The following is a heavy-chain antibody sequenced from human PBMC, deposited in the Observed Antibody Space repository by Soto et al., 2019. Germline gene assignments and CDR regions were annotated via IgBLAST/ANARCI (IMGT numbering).Heavy chain of an antibody. CDR2: IPSRGRP. V-gene: IGHV4-30-4*01. CDR3: VRDQYTGYDFAL. J-gene: IGHJ5*02. CDR1: GASIAGGSYY. D-gene: IGHD5-12*01. Sequence: SETRSLSCTVSGASIAGGSYYWSWVRQAPVKGLEWIGYIPSRGRPFYNPSLTSRGTISADSSKNQLSLQLTSVTAADTAVYYCVRDQYTGYDFALWGQGNLV.